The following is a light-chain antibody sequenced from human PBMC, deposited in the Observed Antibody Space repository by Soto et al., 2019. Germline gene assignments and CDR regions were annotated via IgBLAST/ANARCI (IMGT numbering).Light chain of an antibody. CDR1: QSISSW. Sequence: DIQMTQSPSTLSASVGDRVTITCRASQSISSWLAWYQQKPGKAPKLLIYKASSLESGVPSRFSRSGSATEFALTISSMQPDDFATYSCQQYNSYSTFGQGTKLEIK. J-gene: IGKJ2*01. CDR2: KAS. CDR3: QQYNSYST. V-gene: IGKV1-5*03.